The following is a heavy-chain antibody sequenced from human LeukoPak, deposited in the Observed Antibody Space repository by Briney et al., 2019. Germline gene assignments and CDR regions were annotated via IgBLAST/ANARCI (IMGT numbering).Heavy chain of an antibody. V-gene: IGHV3-30*14. D-gene: IGHD3-16*01. J-gene: IGHJ1*01. CDR2: ISYDGSNK. CDR1: GFTFSSYA. Sequence: GGSLRLSCAASGFTFSSYAMHWVRQAPGKGLEWVAVISYDGSNKYYADSVKGRFTISRDNSKNTLSLQMSSRRDEDTAVYYCTRDVGSPLGGGDKGGFWGQGTLVTVSS. CDR3: TRDVGSPLGGGDKGGF.